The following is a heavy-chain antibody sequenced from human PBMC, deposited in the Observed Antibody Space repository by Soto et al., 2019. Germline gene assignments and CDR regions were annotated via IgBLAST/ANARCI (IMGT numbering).Heavy chain of an antibody. CDR1: GLTFRNDW. D-gene: IGHD4-17*01. CDR2: INQDGSER. Sequence: SLRLSCAGSGLTFRNDWFSWVRQAPWKGLEWVANINQDGSERYYVDPVRGRFTISRDNVENSLYLQLNSLRPEDTAVYYCAVYGYGVSAAAYWGQGTLVTVSS. V-gene: IGHV3-7*03. J-gene: IGHJ4*02. CDR3: AVYGYGVSAAAY.